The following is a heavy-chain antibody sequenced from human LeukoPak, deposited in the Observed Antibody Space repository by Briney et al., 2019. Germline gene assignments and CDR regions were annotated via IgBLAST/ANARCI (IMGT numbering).Heavy chain of an antibody. CDR2: IIPIFGTA. CDR3: ARDQEDRYYYYGMDV. Sequence: ASVKVSCKASGGTFSSYAISWVRQAPGQGLEWMGGIIPIFGTANYAQKFQGRVTITADESTSTAYMELSSLRSDDTAVYYCARDQEDRYYYYGMDVWGQGTTVTVSS. CDR1: GGTFSSYA. V-gene: IGHV1-69*13. J-gene: IGHJ6*02.